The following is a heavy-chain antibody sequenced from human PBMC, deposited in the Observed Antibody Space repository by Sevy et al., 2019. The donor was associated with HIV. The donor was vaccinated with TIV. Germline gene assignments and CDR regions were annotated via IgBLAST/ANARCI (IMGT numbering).Heavy chain of an antibody. CDR2: ISSSSNYI. CDR3: ARPYGSGSWEAFDI. D-gene: IGHD3-10*01. J-gene: IGHJ3*02. Sequence: GGSLRLSCAASGFTFSTYTMNWVRQAPGKGLEWVPSISSSSNYIYYADSMKGRFTISRDNANNSLYLQMNSLRAEDTAVYYCARPYGSGSWEAFDIWGQGTMVTVSS. CDR1: GFTFSTYT. V-gene: IGHV3-21*01.